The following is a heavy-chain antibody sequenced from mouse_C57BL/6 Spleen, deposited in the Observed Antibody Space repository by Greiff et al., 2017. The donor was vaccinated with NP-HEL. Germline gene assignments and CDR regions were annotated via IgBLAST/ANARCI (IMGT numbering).Heavy chain of an antibody. CDR1: GYSFTDYN. D-gene: IGHD1-1*01. Sequence: VQLKQSGPELVKPGASVKISCKASGYSFTDYNMNWVKQSNGKSLEWIGVINPNYGTTSYNQKFKGKATLTVDQSSSTAYMQLNSLTSEDSAVYYCARPYYGSSSLAMDYWGQGTSVTVSS. CDR3: ARPYYGSSSLAMDY. V-gene: IGHV1-39*01. CDR2: INPNYGTT. J-gene: IGHJ4*01.